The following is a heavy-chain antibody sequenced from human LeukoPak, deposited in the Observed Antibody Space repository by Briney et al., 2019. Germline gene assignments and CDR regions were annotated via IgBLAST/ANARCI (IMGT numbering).Heavy chain of an antibody. Sequence: PSETLSLTCTVSGGSISSSSYYWGCIRQPPGKGLEWSATIHYSGSTYYNPSLKSRVTISVDTSKNQFSLKLSSVTAADTAVYYCARRRTIFGVAVDWGQGTLVTVSS. J-gene: IGHJ4*02. CDR1: GGSISSSSYY. V-gene: IGHV4-39*01. CDR2: IHYSGST. D-gene: IGHD3-3*01. CDR3: ARRRTIFGVAVD.